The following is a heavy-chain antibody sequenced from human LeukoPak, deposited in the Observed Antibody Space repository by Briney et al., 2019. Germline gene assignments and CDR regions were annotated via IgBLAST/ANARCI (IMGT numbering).Heavy chain of an antibody. CDR1: GGSISSGGYY. J-gene: IGHJ3*02. CDR2: IYTSGST. V-gene: IGHV4-61*02. CDR3: ARGVDAFDI. Sequence: SQTLSLTCTVSGGSISSGGYYWSWIRQPAGKGLEWIGRIYTSGSTNYNPSLKSRVTMSVDTSKNQFSLKLSSVTAADTAVYYCARGVDAFDIWGQGTMVTVSS.